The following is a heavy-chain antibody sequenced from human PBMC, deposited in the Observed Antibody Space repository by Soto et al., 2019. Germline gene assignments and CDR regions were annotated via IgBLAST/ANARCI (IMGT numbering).Heavy chain of an antibody. CDR2: VSSDGGTT. J-gene: IGHJ4*01. D-gene: IGHD6-19*01. CDR1: GLTFSRYG. CDR3: AKEVAVAGDLDY. V-gene: IGHV3-30*18. Sequence: QVRLVESGGGVVQPGRSLRLSCVDSGLTFSRYGIHGVRQVPAKGLEWVAVVSSDGGTTYYADSVKGRLTISRDNSKNTLYRQMDSLRPEDTAVYYCAKEVAVAGDLDYWGHGTLVTVSS.